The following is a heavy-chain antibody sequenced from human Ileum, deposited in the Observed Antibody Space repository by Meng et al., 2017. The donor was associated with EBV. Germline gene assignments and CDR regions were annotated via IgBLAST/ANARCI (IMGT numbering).Heavy chain of an antibody. CDR2: INTGNGET. J-gene: IGHJ4*02. CDR1: GYTFTSYA. D-gene: IGHD6-19*01. Sequence: QVPLVKSGAEMKKPGATVEVSCKASGYTFTSYAMNWVRQAPGQRLEWMGWINTGNGETKYSQKFQGRVTLTRDTSASTAYMELSSLRSEDTAVYYCASRPGIAVAGFDYWGQGTLVTVSS. CDR3: ASRPGIAVAGFDY. V-gene: IGHV1-3*04.